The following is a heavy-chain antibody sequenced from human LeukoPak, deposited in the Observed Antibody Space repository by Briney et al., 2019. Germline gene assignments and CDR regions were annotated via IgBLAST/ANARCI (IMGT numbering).Heavy chain of an antibody. Sequence: ASVKVSCKASGYTFTSYDINWVRQATGQGLEWMGWMNPNSGNTGYAQKFQGRVTMTRNTSISTAYTELSSLRSEDTAVCYCARGTLTGTIGDYWGQGTLVTVSS. CDR2: MNPNSGNT. V-gene: IGHV1-8*01. J-gene: IGHJ4*02. CDR3: ARGTLTGTIGDY. CDR1: GYTFTSYD. D-gene: IGHD1-7*01.